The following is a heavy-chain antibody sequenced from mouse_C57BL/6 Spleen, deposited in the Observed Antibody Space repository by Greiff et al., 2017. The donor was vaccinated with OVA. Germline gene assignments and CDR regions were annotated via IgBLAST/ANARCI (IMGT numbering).Heavy chain of an antibody. D-gene: IGHD2-4*01. J-gene: IGHJ3*01. CDR3: ARGDYDGFAY. Sequence: VQLVESEGGLVQPGSSMKLSCTASGFTFSDYYMAWVRQVPEKGLEWVANINYDGSSTYYLDSLKSRFIISRDNAKNILYLQMSSLKSEDTATYYCARGDYDGFAYWGQGTLVTVSA. CDR1: GFTFSDYY. CDR2: INYDGSST. V-gene: IGHV5-16*01.